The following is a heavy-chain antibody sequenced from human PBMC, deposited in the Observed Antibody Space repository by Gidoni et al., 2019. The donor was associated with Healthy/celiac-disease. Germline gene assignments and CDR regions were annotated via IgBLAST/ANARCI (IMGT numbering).Heavy chain of an antibody. J-gene: IGHJ5*02. CDR2: IDYSGST. D-gene: IGHD3-10*01. V-gene: IGHV4-39*01. CDR1: GGPLSNSLYY. Sequence: QLQLQESGSGLVKHSEILSLTCTVSGGPLSNSLYYWGWIRQPPGKGLEWIGSIDYSGSTYYNPSLKSRVTISVDTSKNQFSLKLSSVTAADTAVYYCAIHVLLWFGELLYLNWFDPWGQGTLVTVSS. CDR3: AIHVLLWFGELLYLNWFDP.